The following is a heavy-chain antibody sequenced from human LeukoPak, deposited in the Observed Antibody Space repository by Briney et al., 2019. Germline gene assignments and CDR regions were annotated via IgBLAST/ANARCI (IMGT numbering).Heavy chain of an antibody. CDR1: GFTFSDYY. V-gene: IGHV3-9*01. D-gene: IGHD3-22*01. CDR2: ISWNSGTI. Sequence: PGGSLRLSCAASGFTFSDYYMSWIRQAPGKGLEWVSGISWNSGTIGYADSVKGRFTISRDNAKNSLYLQMNSLRPEDTALYYCAKGFYYDTSGYLNRFDYWGQGTLVTVSS. J-gene: IGHJ4*02. CDR3: AKGFYYDTSGYLNRFDY.